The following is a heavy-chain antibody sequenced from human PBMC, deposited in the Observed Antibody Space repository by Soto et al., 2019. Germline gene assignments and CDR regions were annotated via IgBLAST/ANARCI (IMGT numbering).Heavy chain of an antibody. CDR2: IGPYNGNT. CDR1: GYTFNNYG. Sequence: QVPLVQSGAEVKKPGASVKVSCKASGYTFNNYGISWVQQAPGQGLEWMGWIGPYNGNTDHAQNFQGRVTMTTDTSTNTAYMELRSLRSDDTALYYCARCYCSVGSCYTCWHFDLWGRGTLVTVSS. J-gene: IGHJ2*01. CDR3: ARCYCSVGSCYTCWHFDL. D-gene: IGHD2-15*01. V-gene: IGHV1-18*01.